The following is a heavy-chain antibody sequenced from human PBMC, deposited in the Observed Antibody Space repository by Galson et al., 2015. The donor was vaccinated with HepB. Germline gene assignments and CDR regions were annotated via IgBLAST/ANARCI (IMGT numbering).Heavy chain of an antibody. Sequence: LSLTCTVSGGSISSGDYFWSWIRQPPGKGLERIGYISYSGSAYYNPSLKSRLTFSLDTSKNQFSLKLSSVTAADTAVYYCAREGLFDCSSTSCYGYYYYVDVWGTGTTVTVSS. V-gene: IGHV4-30-4*01. CDR1: GGSISSGDYF. J-gene: IGHJ6*03. D-gene: IGHD2-2*01. CDR3: AREGLFDCSSTSCYGYYYYVDV. CDR2: ISYSGSA.